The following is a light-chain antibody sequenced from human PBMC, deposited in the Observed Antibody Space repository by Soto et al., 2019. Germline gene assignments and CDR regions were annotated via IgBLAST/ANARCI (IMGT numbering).Light chain of an antibody. CDR2: SAP. J-gene: IGKJ1*01. CDR1: QGISNW. CDR3: QQGTSFPRT. Sequence: DIQMTQSPSSVSASVGDRVTITCRASQGISNWLAWYQQKPGKAPKLLIYSAPSLQNGVPSRFSGSGSGTEFTLTITSLQPEDFATYYCQQGTSFPRTFGQGTKVEIK. V-gene: IGKV1-12*01.